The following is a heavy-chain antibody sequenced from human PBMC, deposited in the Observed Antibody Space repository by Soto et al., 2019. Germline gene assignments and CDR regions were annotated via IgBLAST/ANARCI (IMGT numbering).Heavy chain of an antibody. CDR1: GGSVSGDKNY. D-gene: IGHD3-16*01. CDR3: ATTPRFAFDF. V-gene: IGHV4-61*01. Sequence: QVQLQESGPGLVKPSETLSLTCSVSGGSVSGDKNYWSWIRQSPGKGLEWIGFISYSGATIYTPSLKSRLTISVDRSKNQFSLRLSSVTASDTVRYYCATTPRFAFDFWGQGTTVIVSS. CDR2: ISYSGAT. J-gene: IGHJ3*01.